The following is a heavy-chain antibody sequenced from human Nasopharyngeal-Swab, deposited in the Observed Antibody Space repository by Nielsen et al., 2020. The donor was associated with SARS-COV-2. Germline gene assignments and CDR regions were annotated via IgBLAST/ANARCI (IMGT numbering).Heavy chain of an antibody. CDR3: ARPRGSGWYREAFDI. D-gene: IGHD6-19*01. J-gene: IGHJ3*02. CDR2: IYYSGST. Sequence: RQAPGKGLEWIGSIYYSGSTYNNPSLKRRVTISVDTSKNQFSLKLSSVTAADTAVYYCARPRGSGWYREAFDIWGQGTMVTVSS. V-gene: IGHV4-39*01.